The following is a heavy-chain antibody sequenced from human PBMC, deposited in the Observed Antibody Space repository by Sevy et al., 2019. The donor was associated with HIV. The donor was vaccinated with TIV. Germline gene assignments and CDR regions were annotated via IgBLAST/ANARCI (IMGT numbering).Heavy chain of an antibody. Sequence: SETLSLTCTVSGGSISSGGYYWSWIRQHPGKGLEWIGYIYYSGSTYYNPSLKSRVTISVDTSKNQFSLKLSSVTAADTAVYYCAGGGSYYGIGYYYGMGVWGQGTTVTVSS. CDR2: IYYSGST. V-gene: IGHV4-31*03. J-gene: IGHJ6*02. CDR1: GGSISSGGYY. D-gene: IGHD1-26*01. CDR3: AGGGSYYGIGYYYGMGV.